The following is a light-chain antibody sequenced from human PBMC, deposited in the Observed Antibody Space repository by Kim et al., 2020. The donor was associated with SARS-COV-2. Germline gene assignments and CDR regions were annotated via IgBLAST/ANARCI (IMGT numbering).Light chain of an antibody. J-gene: IGKJ1*01. CDR2: GAS. Sequence: EIVLTQSPGTLSLSPGERATLSYRASQSVSSSYLAWYQQKPGQAPRRLIYGASSRATGIPDRFSGSGSGTDFTLTISRLEPEDFAVYYCQQYGSSPLTFGQGTKVDIK. V-gene: IGKV3-20*01. CDR3: QQYGSSPLT. CDR1: QSVSSSY.